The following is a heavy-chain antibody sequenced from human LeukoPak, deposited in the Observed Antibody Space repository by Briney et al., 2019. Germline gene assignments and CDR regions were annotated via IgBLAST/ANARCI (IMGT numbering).Heavy chain of an antibody. V-gene: IGHV4-4*02. Sequence: PSETLSLTCAVSGGSITSSHWRSWARQPPGKGLDGIGEIYHGGTTNYNPSLRRRVTMSVDKPKNQFYLKVSSVTAADTAVYYCATYLYGGDYGSYYFDYWGQGTLVTVSP. CDR3: ATYLYGGDYGSYYFDY. D-gene: IGHD4-23*01. J-gene: IGHJ4*02. CDR1: GGSITSSHW. CDR2: IYHGGTT.